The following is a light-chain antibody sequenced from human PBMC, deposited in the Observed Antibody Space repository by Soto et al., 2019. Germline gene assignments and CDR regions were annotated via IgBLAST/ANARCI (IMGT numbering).Light chain of an antibody. V-gene: IGKV3-20*01. CDR3: QQYDTSPPIT. CDR2: AAS. Sequence: ETVLKQSPGTLSLSPGERATLSCRASQTVSNSHVAWYQHKPGQAPRVLIHAASRRDTGIPDRFSGSGFGTEFTLTISRLDPEDFAVYYCQQYDTSPPITFGQGTRLEI. CDR1: QTVSNSH. J-gene: IGKJ5*01.